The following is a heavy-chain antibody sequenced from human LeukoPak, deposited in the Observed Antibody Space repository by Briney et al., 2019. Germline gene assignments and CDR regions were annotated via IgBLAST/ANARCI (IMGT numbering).Heavy chain of an antibody. CDR3: ARTISGWSSFDY. CDR2: INYSGRT. Sequence: SETLSLTCTVSGGSVSSGGYYWSWIRRPPGKGLEWIGYINYSGRTDYNPSLKSRVTISVDTSKNQFSLKLSSVTAADAAVFYCARTISGWSSFDYWGQGTLVTVSS. V-gene: IGHV4-61*08. D-gene: IGHD6-13*01. CDR1: GGSVSSGGYY. J-gene: IGHJ4*02.